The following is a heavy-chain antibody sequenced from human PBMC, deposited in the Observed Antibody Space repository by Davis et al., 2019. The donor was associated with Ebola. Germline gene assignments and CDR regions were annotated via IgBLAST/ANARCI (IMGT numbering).Heavy chain of an antibody. CDR3: AKDLTRGSDYNFFYGMDV. CDR1: GFTFSNYG. J-gene: IGHJ6*02. V-gene: IGHV3-30*02. Sequence: PGGSLRLSCAASGFTFSNYGMHWVRQPPGKGLEWVAYIRFDVRNQNYADSVKGRFTISRDNSKNTLYLQMSTVRAEDTAVYYCAKDLTRGSDYNFFYGMDVWGLGTTVTVSS. D-gene: IGHD5-12*01. CDR2: IRFDVRNQ.